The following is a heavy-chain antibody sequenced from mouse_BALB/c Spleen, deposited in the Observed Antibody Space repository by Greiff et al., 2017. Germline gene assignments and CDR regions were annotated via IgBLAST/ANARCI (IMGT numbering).Heavy chain of an antibody. CDR3: ASGGWLLLFAY. V-gene: IGHV14-3*02. J-gene: IGHJ3*01. Sequence: EVQLQQSGAELVKPGASVKLSCTASGFNIKDTYMHWVKQRPEQGLEWIGRIDPANGNTKYDPKFQGKATITADTSSNTAYLQLSSLTSEDTAVYYCASGGWLLLFAYWGQGTLVTVSA. CDR1: GFNIKDTY. CDR2: IDPANGNT. D-gene: IGHD2-3*01.